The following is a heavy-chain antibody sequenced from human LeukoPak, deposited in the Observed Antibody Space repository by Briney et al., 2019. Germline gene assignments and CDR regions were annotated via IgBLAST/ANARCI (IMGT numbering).Heavy chain of an antibody. Sequence: ASVKVSCKASGYTFTGYYMHWVRQAPGQGLEWMGWINPNSGGTNYAQKFQGRVTMTRDTSISTAYMELSRLRSDDTAVYYCARVNSGYDYSFYYYYYMDVWGKGTTVTVSS. D-gene: IGHD5-12*01. J-gene: IGHJ6*03. V-gene: IGHV1-2*02. CDR1: GYTFTGYY. CDR3: ARVNSGYDYSFYYYYYMDV. CDR2: INPNSGGT.